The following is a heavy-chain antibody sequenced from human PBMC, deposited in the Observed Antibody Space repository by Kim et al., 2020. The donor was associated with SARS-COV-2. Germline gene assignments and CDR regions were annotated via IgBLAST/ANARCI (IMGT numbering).Heavy chain of an antibody. Sequence: GGSLRLSCAASGFTFSSYGMHWVRQAPGKGLEWVAIISYDGNNKYYADSVKGRFTISRDNSKNTLYLQMNSLRVEDTAVYYCANGGLREGYNYDRHYWGQGTLVTVSS. J-gene: IGHJ4*02. CDR1: GFTFSSYG. D-gene: IGHD5-12*01. CDR2: ISYDGNNK. V-gene: IGHV3-30*18. CDR3: ANGGLREGYNYDRHY.